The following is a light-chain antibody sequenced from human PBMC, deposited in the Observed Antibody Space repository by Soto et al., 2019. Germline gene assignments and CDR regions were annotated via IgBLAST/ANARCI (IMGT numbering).Light chain of an antibody. Sequence: EIVLTQSPATLSLSPGERATLSCRASQSVSSYLAWYQQKPGQAPRLLIYDASNRATGIPARFSGSGSGTDFTLTISSLEPEDFAVYYCQQRSNWPPLFAPVTKVDIK. CDR1: QSVSSY. CDR2: DAS. V-gene: IGKV3-11*01. CDR3: QQRSNWPPL. J-gene: IGKJ3*01.